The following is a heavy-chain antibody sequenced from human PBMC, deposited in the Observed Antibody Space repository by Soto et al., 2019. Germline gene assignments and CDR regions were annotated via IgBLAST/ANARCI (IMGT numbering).Heavy chain of an antibody. Sequence: GESLKIACKGSGYTFTSYWIGWVRQMPGKGLELMEIIYPSDSDTRYRPSFQGQVTISADKSISSAYLQWSSLSASDTAMYYCARGGLSTRSFDYWGQGTPVTVSS. D-gene: IGHD1-1*01. J-gene: IGHJ4*02. CDR1: GYTFTSYW. CDR2: IYPSDSDT. CDR3: ARGGLSTRSFDY. V-gene: IGHV5-51*01.